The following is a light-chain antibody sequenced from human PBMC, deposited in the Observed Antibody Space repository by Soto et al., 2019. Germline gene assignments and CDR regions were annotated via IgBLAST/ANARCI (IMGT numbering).Light chain of an antibody. CDR2: DAS. CDR1: QSVSSY. J-gene: IGKJ5*01. CDR3: QQRSNWPPRIT. Sequence: EIVLTQSPATLSLSPGERATLSCRASQSVSSYLAWYQQKPGQAPRLLIYDASNRATGIPARFSGSGSGTDFTLTISRREPEDFAVYYCQQRSNWPPRITFGQGTRLEIK. V-gene: IGKV3-11*01.